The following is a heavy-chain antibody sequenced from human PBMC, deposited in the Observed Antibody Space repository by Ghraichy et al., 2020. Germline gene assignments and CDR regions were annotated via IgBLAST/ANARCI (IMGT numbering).Heavy chain of an antibody. Sequence: SQTLSLTCTVSGGSISSSSYYWGWIRQPPGKGLEWIGSIYYSGSTYYNPSLKSRVTISVDTSKNQFSLKLSSVTAADTAVYYCARFLSSGWPRFDYWGQGTLVTVSS. CDR2: IYYSGST. V-gene: IGHV4-39*01. J-gene: IGHJ4*02. D-gene: IGHD6-19*01. CDR3: ARFLSSGWPRFDY. CDR1: GGSISSSSYY.